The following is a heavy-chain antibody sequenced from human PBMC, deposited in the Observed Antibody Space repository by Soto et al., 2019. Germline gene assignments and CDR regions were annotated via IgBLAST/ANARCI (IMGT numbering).Heavy chain of an antibody. CDR3: ARDSPRPNYYDSSGYPIGY. J-gene: IGHJ4*02. Sequence: ASVKVSCKASGYTFPSYGISCVRQAPGQGLEWMGWISAYNGNTNYAQKLQGRVTMTTDTSTSTAYMELRSLRSDDTAVYYCARDSPRPNYYDSSGYPIGYWGQGTLVTVSS. CDR1: GYTFPSYG. V-gene: IGHV1-18*04. D-gene: IGHD3-22*01. CDR2: ISAYNGNT.